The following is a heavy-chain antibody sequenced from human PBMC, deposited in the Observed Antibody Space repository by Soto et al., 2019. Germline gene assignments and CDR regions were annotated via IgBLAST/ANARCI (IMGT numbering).Heavy chain of an antibody. CDR3: ARQGRYDFWSGYYCDP. Sequence: SETLSLTCTVSGDSINTRSYYWGWIRQPPGKGLEWIGSIFYSGSTHDNPSLKSRVTISVDTSKNQFSLKLSSVTAADTAVYYCARQGRYDFWSGYYCDPWGQGTLVTVSS. D-gene: IGHD3-3*01. CDR2: IFYSGST. CDR1: GDSINTRSYY. J-gene: IGHJ5*02. V-gene: IGHV4-39*01.